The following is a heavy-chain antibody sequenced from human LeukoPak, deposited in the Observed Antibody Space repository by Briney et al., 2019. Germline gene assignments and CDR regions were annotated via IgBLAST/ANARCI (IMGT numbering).Heavy chain of an antibody. V-gene: IGHV3-30-3*01. CDR2: ISYDGSNK. Sequence: PGGSLRFTCAASGSTFSSYAMHWVHQAPGKGLEWVAVISYDGSNKYYADSVKGRFTISRDNSKNTLYLQMNSLRAEDTAVYYCARLRHRDSSGLPGIDAFDIWGQGTMVTVSS. D-gene: IGHD5-12*01. J-gene: IGHJ3*02. CDR3: ARLRHRDSSGLPGIDAFDI. CDR1: GSTFSSYA.